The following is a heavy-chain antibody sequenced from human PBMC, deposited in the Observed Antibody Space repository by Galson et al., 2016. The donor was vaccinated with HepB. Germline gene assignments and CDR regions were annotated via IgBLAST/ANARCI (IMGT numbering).Heavy chain of an antibody. CDR3: ARGRTQYYDS. V-gene: IGHV3-74*01. CDR1: GFTFSNHD. D-gene: IGHD3-22*01. J-gene: IGHJ4*02. Sequence: SLRLSCAASGFTFSNHDLHWVRQAPGKGLEWVSGISGNAGSTNYVDSVKGRFTISRDNAKNTLYLQMNSLRAEDTAAYYCARGRTQYYDSWGQGTLVTVSS. CDR2: ISGNAGST.